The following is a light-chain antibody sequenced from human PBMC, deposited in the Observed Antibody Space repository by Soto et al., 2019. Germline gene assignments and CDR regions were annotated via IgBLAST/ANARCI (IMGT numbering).Light chain of an antibody. CDR3: AAWXXXXNGYA. J-gene: IGLJ1*01. CDR1: SSNIGINV. Sequence: QSVLTQPPSASGTPGQRVTISCSGSSSNIGINVLSWYQQLPGAAPKLLIYSNDQRPSGVPDRFSGSKSGTSASLAISGLQSEDEADYYCAAWXXXXNGYAFGPGTKVTVL. V-gene: IGLV1-44*01. CDR2: SND.